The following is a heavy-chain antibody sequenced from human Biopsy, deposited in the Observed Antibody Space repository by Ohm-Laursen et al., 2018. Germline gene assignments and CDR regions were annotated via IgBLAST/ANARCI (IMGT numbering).Heavy chain of an antibody. Sequence: SVKVSCKSSGYSFTSYYMHWVRQAPGQGLEWMGMINPSGSTTSYPQIFQGRVTMTRDTSKSTVYMELSSLRSADTAVYFCARNTGWYGDLYYFDYWGQGTQVTVSS. CDR1: GYSFTSYY. CDR3: ARNTGWYGDLYYFDY. V-gene: IGHV1-46*01. J-gene: IGHJ4*02. CDR2: INPSGSTT. D-gene: IGHD6-19*01.